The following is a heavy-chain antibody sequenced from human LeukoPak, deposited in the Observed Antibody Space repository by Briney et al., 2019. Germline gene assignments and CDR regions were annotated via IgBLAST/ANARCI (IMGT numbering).Heavy chain of an antibody. J-gene: IGHJ1*01. Sequence: GASVKVSCKASGYTFTSYDINWVRQATGQGLEWMGWMNPNSGNTGYAQKFQGRVTITRNTSISTAYMELSSLRSEDTAVYYCARVGSRKQQHFQHWGQGTLVTVSS. CDR1: GYTFTSYD. D-gene: IGHD6-13*01. CDR2: MNPNSGNT. CDR3: ARVGSRKQQHFQH. V-gene: IGHV1-8*03.